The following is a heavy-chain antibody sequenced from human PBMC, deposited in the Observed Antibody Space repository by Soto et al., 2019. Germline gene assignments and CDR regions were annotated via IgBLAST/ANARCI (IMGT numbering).Heavy chain of an antibody. CDR1: GGSISSYY. V-gene: IGHV4-59*01. D-gene: IGHD3-22*01. CDR3: ATGEDSSGYYYFDY. Sequence: QVQLQESGPGLVKPSETLSLTCTVSGGSISSYYWSWIRQPPGKGLEWIGYIYYSGSPNYNPSVKSRVNISVDTSKNQFSLKLSSVTAADTAVYYCATGEDSSGYYYFDYWGQGTLVTVSS. J-gene: IGHJ4*02. CDR2: IYYSGSP.